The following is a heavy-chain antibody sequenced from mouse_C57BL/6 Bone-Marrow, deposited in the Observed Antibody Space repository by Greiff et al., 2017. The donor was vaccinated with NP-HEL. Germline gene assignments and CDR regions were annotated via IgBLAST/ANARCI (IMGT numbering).Heavy chain of an antibody. V-gene: IGHV1-82*01. CDR3: YYYGSRVAY. CDR2: IYPGDGDT. J-gene: IGHJ3*01. D-gene: IGHD1-1*01. CDR1: GYAFSSYW. Sequence: QVQLKQSGPELVKPGASVKISCKASGYAFSSYWMNWVKQRPGKGLEWIGRIYPGDGDTNYNGLLKGKATLTADKSSSTAYMQLSSLTSEDSAVYFCYYYGSRVAYWGQGTLVTVSA.